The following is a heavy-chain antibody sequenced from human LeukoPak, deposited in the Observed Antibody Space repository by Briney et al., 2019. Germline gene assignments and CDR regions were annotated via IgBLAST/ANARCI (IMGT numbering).Heavy chain of an antibody. CDR1: GFTFSNAW. CDR2: IKSKTDGGTT. Sequence: GGSLRLSCAASGFTFSNAWMSWVRQAPGKGLEWVGRIKSKTDGGTTDYAAPVKGRFTISRDDSKNTLYLQMNSLRAEDTAVYYCARDKRSYGYGASNYWGQGTLVTVSS. V-gene: IGHV3-15*01. J-gene: IGHJ4*02. D-gene: IGHD5-18*01. CDR3: ARDKRSYGYGASNY.